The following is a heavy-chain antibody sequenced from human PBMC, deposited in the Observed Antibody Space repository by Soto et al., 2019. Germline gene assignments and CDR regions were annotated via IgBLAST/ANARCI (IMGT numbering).Heavy chain of an antibody. CDR3: ARDFIAIES. CDR2: IWYDGSIK. J-gene: IGHJ5*02. V-gene: IGHV3-33*01. Sequence: QVQLVESGGGVVQPGTSLRLSCAASGFTFSTYGMHWVRQAPGKGLEWVAIIWYDGSIKYYADSVKGRFTISRDNSKNTVYLQMNSLRAEDTAVYYCARDFIAIESWGQGTLVTVSS. D-gene: IGHD2-15*01. CDR1: GFTFSTYG.